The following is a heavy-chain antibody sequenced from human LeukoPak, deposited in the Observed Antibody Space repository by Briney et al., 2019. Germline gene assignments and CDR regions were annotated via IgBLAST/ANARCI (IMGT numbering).Heavy chain of an antibody. CDR2: AYYSGST. D-gene: IGHD4-17*01. Sequence: SETLSLACTVSGGSISSNYWSWIRQPPGKGLEWIGYAYYSGSTNYNPSLKSRVTISVAKNQVSLKLSSVTAADTAVYYCARTKYGDYLFADYWGQGTLVTVSP. J-gene: IGHJ4*02. V-gene: IGHV4-59*01. CDR1: GGSISSNY. CDR3: ARTKYGDYLFADY.